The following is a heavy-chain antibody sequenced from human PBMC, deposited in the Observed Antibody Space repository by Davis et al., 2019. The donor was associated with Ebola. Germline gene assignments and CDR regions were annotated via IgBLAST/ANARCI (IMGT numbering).Heavy chain of an antibody. CDR1: GFTFDDYA. D-gene: IGHD6-13*01. CDR3: AKDMGSSWYSSWFDP. CDR2: ISWNSGSI. V-gene: IGHV3-9*01. Sequence: SLKISCAASGFTFDDYAMHWVRQAPGKGLEWVSGISWNSGSIGYADSVKGRFTFSRDNAKNSLYLQMNSLRAEDTALYYCAKDMGSSWYSSWFDPWGQGTLVTVSS. J-gene: IGHJ5*02.